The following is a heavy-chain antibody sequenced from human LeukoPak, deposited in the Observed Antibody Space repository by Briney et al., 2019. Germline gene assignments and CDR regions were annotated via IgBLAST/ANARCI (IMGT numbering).Heavy chain of an antibody. J-gene: IGHJ5*02. V-gene: IGHV1-69*02. CDR3: ARGTSSTPHYDILTGPRGWFDP. Sequence: SVKVSCKAFGGTFSSYTISWVRQAPGQGLEWMGRIIPILGIANYAQKFQGRVTITADKSASTAYMELSSLRSEDTAVYYCARGTSSTPHYDILTGPRGWFDPWGQGTLVTVSS. D-gene: IGHD3-9*01. CDR1: GGTFSSYT. CDR2: IIPILGIA.